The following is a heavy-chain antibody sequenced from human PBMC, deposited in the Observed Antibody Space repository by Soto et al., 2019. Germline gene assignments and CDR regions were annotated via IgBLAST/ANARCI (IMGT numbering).Heavy chain of an antibody. CDR2: ISGYNGNT. CDR3: TRDNGILTGIDY. D-gene: IGHD3-9*01. V-gene: IGHV1-18*01. Sequence: ASVKVSCKASGYTFTTFGISWVRQAPGQGPEWMGWISGYNGNTKYAQKFQGRVTMTTDTSTSTAYMELRSLKSDDTAVYYCTRDNGILTGIDYWGQGTLVTVSS. CDR1: GYTFTTFG. J-gene: IGHJ4*02.